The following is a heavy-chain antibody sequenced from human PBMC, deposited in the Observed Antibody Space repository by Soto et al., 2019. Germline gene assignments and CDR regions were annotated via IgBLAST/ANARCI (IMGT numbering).Heavy chain of an antibody. CDR1: GFTFSSYA. Sequence: GGSLRLSGAASGFTFSSYAMHWVRQAPGKGLEWVAVISYDGSNKYYADSVKGRFTISRDNSKHTLYLQMNSLRAEDTAVYYCARDQLRFLEWLSDYYYGMDVWGQGTTVTVSS. D-gene: IGHD3-3*01. CDR2: ISYDGSNK. CDR3: ARDQLRFLEWLSDYYYGMDV. J-gene: IGHJ6*02. V-gene: IGHV3-30-3*01.